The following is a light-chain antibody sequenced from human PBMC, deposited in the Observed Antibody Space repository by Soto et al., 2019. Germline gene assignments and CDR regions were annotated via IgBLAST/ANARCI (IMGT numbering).Light chain of an antibody. CDR2: SAS. Sequence: IQMTQSPSSLSASVGDRVTITCRASQGVRDDVGWYQQKPGKAPKLLIYSASTLQSGVPSRFSGNGSGTDFTLTISGLQPADFATYYCLQESNYPLTFGGGTKVEIK. CDR3: LQESNYPLT. J-gene: IGKJ4*01. V-gene: IGKV1-6*01. CDR1: QGVRDD.